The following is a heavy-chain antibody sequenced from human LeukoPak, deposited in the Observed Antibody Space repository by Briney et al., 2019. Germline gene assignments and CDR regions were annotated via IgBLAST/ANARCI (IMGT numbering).Heavy chain of an antibody. D-gene: IGHD1-26*01. J-gene: IGHJ4*02. CDR1: GYTFTSYA. V-gene: IGHV1-3*01. CDR3: ARESSGSSVDY. CDR2: INAGNGNT. Sequence: VASVTVSCKASGYTFTSYAMHWVRQAPGQRLEWMGWINAGNGNTKYSQKFQGRVTITRDTSASTAYMELSSLRSEDTAVYYCARESSGSSVDYWGQGTLVTVSS.